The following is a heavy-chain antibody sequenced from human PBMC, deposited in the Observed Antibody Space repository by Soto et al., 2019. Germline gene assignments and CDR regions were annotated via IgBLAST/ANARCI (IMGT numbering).Heavy chain of an antibody. J-gene: IGHJ6*02. CDR2: IYYSGST. V-gene: IGHV4-31*03. D-gene: IGHD1-1*01. CDR3: ARSRDDRYYYYYGMDV. Sequence: SETLSLTCTVSGGSISSGGYYWSWIRQHPGKGLEWIGYIYYSGSTYYNPSLKSRVTISVDTSKNQFSLKLSSVTAADTAVYYCARSRDDRYYYYYGMDVWGQGTTVTVSS. CDR1: GGSISSGGYY.